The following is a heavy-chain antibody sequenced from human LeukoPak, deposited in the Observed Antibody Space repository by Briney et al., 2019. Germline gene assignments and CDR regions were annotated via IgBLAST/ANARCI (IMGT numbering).Heavy chain of an antibody. D-gene: IGHD3-22*01. CDR3: ARGVTGVVVIREYNWFDP. CDR1: GFTFSSYE. J-gene: IGHJ5*02. V-gene: IGHV3-21*01. CDR2: ISSSSSYI. Sequence: PGGSLRLSCAASGFTFSSYEMNWVRQAPGKGLEWVSSISSSSSYIYYADSVKGRFTISRDNAKNSLYLQMNSLRAEDTAVYYCARGVTGVVVIREYNWFDPWGQGTLVTVSS.